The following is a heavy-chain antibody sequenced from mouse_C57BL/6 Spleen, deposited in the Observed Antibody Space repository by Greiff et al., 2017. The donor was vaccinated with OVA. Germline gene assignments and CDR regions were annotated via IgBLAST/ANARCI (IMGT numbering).Heavy chain of an antibody. D-gene: IGHD4-1*01. CDR1: GFTFSSYA. CDR3: ARGGTGTFDWYFDV. V-gene: IGHV5-4*03. J-gene: IGHJ1*03. Sequence: EVKVVESGGGLVKPGGSLKLSCAASGFTFSSYAMSWVRQTPEKRLEWVATISDGGSYTYYPDNVKGRFTISRDNAKNNLYLQMSHLKSEDTAMYYCARGGTGTFDWYFDVWGTGTTVTVSS. CDR2: ISDGGSYT.